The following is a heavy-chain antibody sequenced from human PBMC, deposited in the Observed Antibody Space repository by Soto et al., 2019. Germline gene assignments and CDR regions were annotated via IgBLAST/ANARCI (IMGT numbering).Heavy chain of an antibody. D-gene: IGHD2-2*01. Sequence: XSVQASCQTSEYTFGDYYGHLVRQAPEQGLEWMGWINLNDGGTNSPRKFQGRLTMTRDKSITTVYMELGRLRSDDTAVYFCVRAAPSHQSIFDLWGPGTLVTVSS. CDR2: INLNDGGT. V-gene: IGHV1-2*02. CDR1: EYTFGDYY. CDR3: VRAAPSHQSIFDL. J-gene: IGHJ4*02.